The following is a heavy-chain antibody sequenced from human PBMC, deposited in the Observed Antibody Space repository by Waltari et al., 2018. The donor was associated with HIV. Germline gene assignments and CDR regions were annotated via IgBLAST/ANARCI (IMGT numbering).Heavy chain of an antibody. Sequence: QLQLQESGPGLVKPSETLSLTCNVSGGSITSRSDYWAWIRQPPGKDLEWIGSLYYTGTTHYNPSLKSRVTISVDTSKNRFSLKLNSVTAADTAVYYCARLPDTPGVTWGRWFDRWGQGTLVTVSS. V-gene: IGHV4-39*01. J-gene: IGHJ5*02. D-gene: IGHD3-3*01. CDR3: ARLPDTPGVTWGRWFDR. CDR2: LYYTGTT. CDR1: GGSITSRSDY.